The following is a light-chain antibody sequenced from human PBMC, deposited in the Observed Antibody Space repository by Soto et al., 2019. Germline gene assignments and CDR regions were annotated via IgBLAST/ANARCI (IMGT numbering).Light chain of an antibody. CDR1: KTITNR. J-gene: IGKJ1*01. CDR2: DAS. CDR3: QHYGGLWT. V-gene: IGKV1-5*01. Sequence: DIQMTQSPSTVSASVGARLTIPCRASKTITNRLAWYQRKPGKAPKVLIYDASNLESGVPSRFSGSGSGTEFILTISSLQPDDFATYYCQHYGGLWTFGQGTKVEVK.